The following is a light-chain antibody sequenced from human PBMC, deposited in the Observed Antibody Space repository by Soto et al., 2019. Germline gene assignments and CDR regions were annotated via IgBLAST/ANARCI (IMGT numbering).Light chain of an antibody. CDR1: QGISSY. CDR2: AAS. Sequence: DIQLTQSPSFLSASVGGRVTITCRASQGISSYLAWYQQKPGKAPKLLIYAASTLQSGVPSKFSGSGSGTEFTLTISSLQPEDFATYYCQQLNSYPRTFGVGTKVDIK. V-gene: IGKV1-9*01. J-gene: IGKJ4*01. CDR3: QQLNSYPRT.